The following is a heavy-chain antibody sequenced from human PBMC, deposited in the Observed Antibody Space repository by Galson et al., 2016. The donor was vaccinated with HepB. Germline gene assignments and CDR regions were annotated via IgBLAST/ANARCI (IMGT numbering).Heavy chain of an antibody. J-gene: IGHJ6*02. V-gene: IGHV3-11*01. CDR3: ARAGYCSSASCQYYYYGVDV. Sequence: SLRLSCAASGFTFSDYYMTWIRQAPGKGLEWVSDSSASDGTIYYADSVKGRFTISRDNGQNSLYLQMNSLRAEDTAVYYCARAGYCSSASCQYYYYGVDVWGQGTTVTVSS. D-gene: IGHD2-2*01. CDR2: SSASDGTI. CDR1: GFTFSDYY.